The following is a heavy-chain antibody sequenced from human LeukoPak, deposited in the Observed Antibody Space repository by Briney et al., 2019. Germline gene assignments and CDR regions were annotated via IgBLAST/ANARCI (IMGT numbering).Heavy chain of an antibody. J-gene: IGHJ4*02. D-gene: IGHD2-2*01. Sequence: PSETLSLTCTVSGGSISSGGYYWRWIRQHPGTGLEWLGYIYYSGSTYYNPSLKSRVTISVDTSKNQFSLKLSSVTAADTAVYYCARGIVVVPAAYFDYWGQGTLVTVSS. V-gene: IGHV4-31*03. CDR3: ARGIVVVPAAYFDY. CDR1: GGSISSGGYY. CDR2: IYYSGST.